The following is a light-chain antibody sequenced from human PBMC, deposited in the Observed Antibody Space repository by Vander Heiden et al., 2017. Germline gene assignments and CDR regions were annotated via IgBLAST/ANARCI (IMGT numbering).Light chain of an antibody. Sequence: DIQMTQSQSSLSASVGDRVTITCRASQSISSYLNWYQQKPGKAPKLLIYDASSLQSGVPSRFSGSGSGTDFTLTISSLQPEDFATYYCQQRESTAIPFGGGTKVEIK. CDR3: QQRESTAIP. CDR2: DAS. V-gene: IGKV1-39*01. CDR1: QSISSY. J-gene: IGKJ4*01.